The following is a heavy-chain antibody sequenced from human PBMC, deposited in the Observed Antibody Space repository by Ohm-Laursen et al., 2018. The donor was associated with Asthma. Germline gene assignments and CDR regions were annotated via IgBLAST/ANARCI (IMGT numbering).Heavy chain of an antibody. CDR3: AKGSTGSFYYGMDV. J-gene: IGHJ6*02. V-gene: IGHV3-23*01. Sequence: SLRLSCSASGFTFSSYAMSWVRQAPGKGLEWVSAISGSGGSTYYADSVKGRFTISRDNSKNTLYLQMNSLRAEDTAVYYCAKGSTGSFYYGMDVWGQGTTVTVSS. D-gene: IGHD3-10*01. CDR2: ISGSGGST. CDR1: GFTFSSYA.